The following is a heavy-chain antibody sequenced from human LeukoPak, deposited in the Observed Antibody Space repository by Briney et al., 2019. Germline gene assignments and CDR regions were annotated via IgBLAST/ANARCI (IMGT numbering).Heavy chain of an antibody. V-gene: IGHV3-48*02. CDR3: ARDVREWGGYYFDY. CDR2: ISSGSRTK. D-gene: IGHD3-3*01. CDR1: GFTLSSYS. J-gene: IGHJ4*02. Sequence: GSLRLSCAASGFTLSSYSMNWVRQAPGKGLEWVSYISSGSRTKYYADSVKGRFTISRDNAKNSLFLQMNSLRDEDTAVYYCARDVREWGGYYFDYWGRGTPVTVSS.